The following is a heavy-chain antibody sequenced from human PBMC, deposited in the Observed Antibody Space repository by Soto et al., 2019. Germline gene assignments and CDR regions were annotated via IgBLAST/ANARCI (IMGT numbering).Heavy chain of an antibody. CDR1: GGSISTSGYH. V-gene: IGHV4-39*01. CDR3: ARRRFGSGEYFFDY. CDR2: IDYSGST. D-gene: IGHD6-19*01. Sequence: QLQLQESGPGLVKPSETLSLTSTVYGGSISTSGYHWGWFRRPPGKGLEWIGTIDYSGSTNNNPPIKSRITISVDTSKNPLSLSLRSVTAADTAVYYCARRRFGSGEYFFDYWGQGILVTVSS. J-gene: IGHJ4*02.